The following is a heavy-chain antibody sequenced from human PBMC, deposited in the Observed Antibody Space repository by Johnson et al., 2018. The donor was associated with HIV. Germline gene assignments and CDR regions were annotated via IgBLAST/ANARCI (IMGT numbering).Heavy chain of an antibody. Sequence: VQLVESGGGLVQPGGSLRLSCAASGFTFSSYWMSWVRQAPGKGLEWVANIKQDGSEKYYVDSVKGRFTISRDNAKNSLFLHMNSLRTEDTAIYYCARVGVRGYHLAAFDIWGRGTMVTVSS. CDR1: GFTFSSYW. D-gene: IGHD5-12*01. V-gene: IGHV3-7*02. J-gene: IGHJ3*02. CDR2: IKQDGSEK. CDR3: ARVGVRGYHLAAFDI.